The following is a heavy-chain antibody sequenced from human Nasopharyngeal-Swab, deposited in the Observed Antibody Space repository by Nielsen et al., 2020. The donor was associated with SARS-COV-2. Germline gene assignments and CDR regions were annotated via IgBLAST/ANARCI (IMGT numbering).Heavy chain of an antibody. D-gene: IGHD4-23*01. CDR1: GFTFSSYA. J-gene: IGHJ6*02. CDR2: ISGSGGST. Sequence: GESLKISCAASGFTFSSYAMRWVRQAPGKGLEWVSAISGSGGSTYYADSVKGRFTISRDNSKNTLYLQMSSLGAEETAVYYCSKERWQYGMDVWGQGTTVTVSS. V-gene: IGHV3-23*01. CDR3: SKERWQYGMDV.